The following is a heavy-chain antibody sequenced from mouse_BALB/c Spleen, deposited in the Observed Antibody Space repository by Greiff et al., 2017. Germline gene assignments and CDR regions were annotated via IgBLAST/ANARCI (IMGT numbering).Heavy chain of an antibody. V-gene: IGHV5-9-1*01. D-gene: IGHD1-1*01. CDR3: ARRVDYAMDY. CDR2: ISSGGSYT. CDR1: GFTFSSYA. J-gene: IGHJ4*01. Sequence: DVMLVESGGGLVKPGGSLKLSCAASGFTFSSYAMSWVRQTPEKRLEWVATISSGGSYTYYPDSVKGRFTISRDNAKNTLYREMSSLRSEDTAMYYLARRVDYAMDYWGQGTAVTVSS.